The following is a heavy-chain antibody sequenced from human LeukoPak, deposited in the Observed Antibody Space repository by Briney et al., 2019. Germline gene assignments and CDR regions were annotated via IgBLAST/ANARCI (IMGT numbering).Heavy chain of an antibody. Sequence: GESLKISCKDSGYIFTNYWIGWVRQMPGKGLEWMGTIYPGDSDTRYSPSFQGQVTISADKSISTVYLQWSSLKASDTAMYYCARRARYCSGGRCYFNWFDPWGQGTLVIVSS. CDR3: ARRARYCSGGRCYFNWFDP. D-gene: IGHD2-15*01. J-gene: IGHJ5*02. CDR1: GYIFTNYW. V-gene: IGHV5-51*01. CDR2: IYPGDSDT.